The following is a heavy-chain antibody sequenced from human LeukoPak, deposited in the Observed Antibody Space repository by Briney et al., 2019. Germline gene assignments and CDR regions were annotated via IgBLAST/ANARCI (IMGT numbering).Heavy chain of an antibody. J-gene: IGHJ3*02. CDR1: GFTVSSNY. CDR2: ISGSGGST. Sequence: PGGSLRLSCAASGFTVSSNYMSWVRQAPGKGLEWVSAISGSGGSTYYADSVKGRFTISRDNSKNTLYLQMNSLRAEDTAVYYCAKDTTIFGVVITQEGAFDIWGQGTMVTVSS. CDR3: AKDTTIFGVVITQEGAFDI. V-gene: IGHV3-23*01. D-gene: IGHD3-3*01.